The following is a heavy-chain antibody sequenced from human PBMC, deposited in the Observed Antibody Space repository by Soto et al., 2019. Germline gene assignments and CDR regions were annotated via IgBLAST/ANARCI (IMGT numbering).Heavy chain of an antibody. Sequence: GGSLRLSCAASGFTFSSYGMHWVRQAPGKGLEWVAVIWYDGSNKYYADSVKGRFTISRDNSKNTLYLQMNSLRAEDTAVYYCARARIPSATYYYYMDGWGKGTTVTVSS. V-gene: IGHV3-33*01. CDR3: ARARIPSATYYYYMDG. CDR1: GFTFSSYG. D-gene: IGHD3-3*01. J-gene: IGHJ6*03. CDR2: IWYDGSNK.